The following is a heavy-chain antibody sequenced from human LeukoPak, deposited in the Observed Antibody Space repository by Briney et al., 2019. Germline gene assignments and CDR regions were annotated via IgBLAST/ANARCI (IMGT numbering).Heavy chain of an antibody. CDR3: AKDLEYTSYYDILTGYYTNWFDP. CDR1: GFTFSSYG. CDR2: ISGSGGST. Sequence: GGSLRLSCAASGFTFSSYGMSWVRQAPGKGLEWVSAISGSGGSTYYADSVKGRLTISRDNSKNTLYLQMNSLRAEDTAVYYCAKDLEYTSYYDILTGYYTNWFDPWGQGTLVTVSS. V-gene: IGHV3-23*01. J-gene: IGHJ5*02. D-gene: IGHD3-9*01.